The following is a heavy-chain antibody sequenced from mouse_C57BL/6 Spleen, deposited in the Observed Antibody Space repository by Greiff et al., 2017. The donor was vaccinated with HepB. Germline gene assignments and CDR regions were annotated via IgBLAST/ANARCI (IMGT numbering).Heavy chain of an antibody. V-gene: IGHV1-82*01. D-gene: IGHD1-1*01. CDR3: APNYVSSYDYYAMDY. CDR2: IYPGDGDT. CDR1: GYAFSSSW. J-gene: IGHJ4*01. Sequence: QVQLQQSGPELVKPGASVKISCKASGYAFSSSWMNWVKQRPGKGLEWIGRIYPGDGDTNYNGKFKGKATLTADKSSSTAYMQLSSLTSEDSAVYFCAPNYVSSYDYYAMDYWGQGTSVTVSS.